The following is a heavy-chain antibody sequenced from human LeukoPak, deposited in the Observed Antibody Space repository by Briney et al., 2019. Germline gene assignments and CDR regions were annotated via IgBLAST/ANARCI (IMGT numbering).Heavy chain of an antibody. J-gene: IGHJ6*02. V-gene: IGHV1-2*02. Sequence: ASVKDSCKASGYTFTGYYMHWVRQAPGQGLEWMGWINPNSGGTNYAQKFQGRVTMTRDTSISTAYMELSSLRSDDTAAYYCARDNHVCSSTSCQYYYYGMDVWGLGTTVTVSS. D-gene: IGHD2-2*01. CDR3: ARDNHVCSSTSCQYYYYGMDV. CDR1: GYTFTGYY. CDR2: INPNSGGT.